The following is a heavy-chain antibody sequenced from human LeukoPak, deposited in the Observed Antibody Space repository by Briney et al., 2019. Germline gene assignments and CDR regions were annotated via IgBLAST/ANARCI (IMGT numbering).Heavy chain of an antibody. J-gene: IGHJ4*02. D-gene: IGHD6-19*01. Sequence: GGSLRLSCAASGFTFSSYAMYWVRQAPGMGLEWVSIISDRGGSTQYADSVKGRFTISRDNSKNTLYLQMNSLRTEDTAVYHCAKDIAGSSGWNHFDYWGQGTLVTVSP. CDR3: AKDIAGSSGWNHFDY. CDR2: ISDRGGST. V-gene: IGHV3-23*01. CDR1: GFTFSSYA.